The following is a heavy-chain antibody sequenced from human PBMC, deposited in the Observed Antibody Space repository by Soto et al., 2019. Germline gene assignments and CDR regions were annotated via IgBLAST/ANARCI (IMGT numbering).Heavy chain of an antibody. CDR3: ARWGYSSSRHYYYGMDV. V-gene: IGHV1-8*01. CDR1: GYTFTSYD. J-gene: IGHJ6*02. D-gene: IGHD6-6*01. Sequence: QVQPVQSGAEVKKPGASVKVSCKASGYTFTSYDINWVRQATGQGLEWMGWMNPNSGNTGYAQKFQGRVTMTRNTSISTAYMELSSLRSEDTAVYYCARWGYSSSRHYYYGMDVWGQGTTVTVSS. CDR2: MNPNSGNT.